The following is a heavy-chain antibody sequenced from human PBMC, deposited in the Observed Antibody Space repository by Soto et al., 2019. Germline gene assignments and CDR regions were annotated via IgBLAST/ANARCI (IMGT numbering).Heavy chain of an antibody. CDR1: GYTFTSYG. D-gene: IGHD1-26*01. J-gene: IGHJ4*02. CDR3: GRDPGSFALVY. Sequence: QVQLVQSGAEVKKPGASVKVSCKASGYTFTSYGISWVRQAPGQGLEWMGWISANNGNTNYAQNLQGRVTMTTDTTAGTAYMELRSLRSDGTDVYYCGRDPGSFALVYWGQGTLVTVSS. CDR2: ISANNGNT. V-gene: IGHV1-18*01.